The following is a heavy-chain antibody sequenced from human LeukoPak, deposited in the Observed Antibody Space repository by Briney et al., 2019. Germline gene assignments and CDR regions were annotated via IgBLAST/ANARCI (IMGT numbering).Heavy chain of an antibody. V-gene: IGHV4-38-2*01. CDR1: GYSISSGYY. D-gene: IGHD3-22*01. Sequence: SSETLSLTCAVSGYSISSGYYWGWIRQPPGKGLEWIGSIYYSGTTYYNPSLESRVTISVDTSKNQFSLKLSSVTAADTAIYYCARPSSGHYKVFDYWGQGTLVTVSS. J-gene: IGHJ4*02. CDR2: IYYSGTT. CDR3: ARPSSGHYKVFDY.